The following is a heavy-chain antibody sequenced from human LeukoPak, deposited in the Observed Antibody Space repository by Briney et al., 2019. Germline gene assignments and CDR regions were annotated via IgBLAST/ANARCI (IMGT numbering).Heavy chain of an antibody. V-gene: IGHV4-34*01. CDR1: GGSLSGYY. Sequence: SETLSLTCAVYGGSLSGYYWTWIRQPPGKGLEWIGEVNHSGTTHYNPSLKSRVTISIDTSKIQFSLKLTSVTAADTAVYYCARAPYDSFDYWGQGTLVTVSS. CDR3: ARAPYDSFDY. D-gene: IGHD3-22*01. J-gene: IGHJ4*02. CDR2: VNHSGTT.